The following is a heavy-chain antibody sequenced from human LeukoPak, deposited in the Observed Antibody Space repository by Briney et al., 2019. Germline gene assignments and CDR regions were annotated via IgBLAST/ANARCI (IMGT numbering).Heavy chain of an antibody. CDR2: IRSKAYGGTT. D-gene: IGHD3-10*01. J-gene: IGHJ3*02. CDR3: TRSRYYYGSGSYEVDAFDI. CDR1: GFTFGDYA. V-gene: IGHV3-49*04. Sequence: PGGSLRLSCTASGFTFGDYAMSWVRQAPGKRLEWVGFIRSKAYGGTTEYAASVKGRFTISRDDSKSIAYLQMNSLKTEDTAVYYCTRSRYYYGSGSYEVDAFDIWGQGTMVTVSS.